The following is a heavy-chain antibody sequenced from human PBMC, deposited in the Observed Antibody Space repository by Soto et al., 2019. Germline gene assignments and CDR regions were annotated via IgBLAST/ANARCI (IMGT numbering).Heavy chain of an antibody. CDR2: ISGSGGST. CDR3: AKVRKSYCGGDCYSSFGY. D-gene: IGHD2-21*02. J-gene: IGHJ4*02. Sequence: EVQLLESGGGLVQPGGSLRLSCAASGFTFSSYAMSWVRQAPGKGLEWVSAISGSGGSTYYADSVKGRFTISRDNSKNTLYLQMDSLRAEDTAVYYCAKVRKSYCGGDCYSSFGYWGQGTLVPVSS. CDR1: GFTFSSYA. V-gene: IGHV3-23*01.